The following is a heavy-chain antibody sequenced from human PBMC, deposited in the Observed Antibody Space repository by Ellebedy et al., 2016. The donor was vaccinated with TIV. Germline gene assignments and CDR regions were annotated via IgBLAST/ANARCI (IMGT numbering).Heavy chain of an antibody. J-gene: IGHJ2*01. Sequence: MPSETLSLTCAVSGGFISNYYWTWIRQSPETGLEWIGYIYHSGSTNYNPSLKSRVTISIDTSRNQFALKLSSVTAADTAVYYCARVGAGWLQSDWYFDLWGRGTLVTVSS. V-gene: IGHV4-59*01. CDR1: GGFISNYY. CDR3: ARVGAGWLQSDWYFDL. D-gene: IGHD5-24*01. CDR2: IYHSGST.